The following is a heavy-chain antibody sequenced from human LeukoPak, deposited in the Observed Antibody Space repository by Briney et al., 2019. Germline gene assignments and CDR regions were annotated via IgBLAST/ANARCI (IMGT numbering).Heavy chain of an antibody. CDR3: AREGCSGSSCYSDY. J-gene: IGHJ4*02. D-gene: IGHD2-15*01. CDR1: GFTFSSYS. V-gene: IGHV3-21*01. Sequence: PAGSLRLSCAASGFTFSSYSMNWVRQAPRKGLDWVSSISSSSSYIYYADSVKGRFTISRDNAKNSLYLQMNSLRAEDTAVYYCAREGCSGSSCYSDYWGQGTLVTVSS. CDR2: ISSSSSYI.